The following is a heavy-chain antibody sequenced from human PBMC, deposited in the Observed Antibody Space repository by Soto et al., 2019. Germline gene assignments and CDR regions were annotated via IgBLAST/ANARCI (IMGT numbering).Heavy chain of an antibody. D-gene: IGHD3-3*02. CDR1: GGSVSSSGSHY. Sequence: SETLSLTCTVSGGSVSSSGSHYWGWIRQPPGQGLEWIGSMYPSGSTYSNPSLKSRVIISVDTSKNQFSLKLNSVTAADTAVYYCASQKLDVPAFFDYWGQGALVTVS. CDR3: ASQKLDVPAFFDY. V-gene: IGHV4-39*01. CDR2: MYPSGST. J-gene: IGHJ4*02.